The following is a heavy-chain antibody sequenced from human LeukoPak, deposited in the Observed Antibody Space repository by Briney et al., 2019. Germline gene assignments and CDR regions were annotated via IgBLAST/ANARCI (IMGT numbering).Heavy chain of an antibody. D-gene: IGHD3-10*01. Sequence: SETLSLTCTVSGVSISSGDYSWSWIRQPPGKVLEWIGYVYHSGSTYYSPPLRNRVTLSVDTSKNQFSLKLSSVTAADTAVYYCARAHGSPSVRLFDSWGQGTLVTVSS. CDR2: VYHSGST. CDR1: GVSISSGDYS. CDR3: ARAHGSPSVRLFDS. V-gene: IGHV4-30-4*01. J-gene: IGHJ4*02.